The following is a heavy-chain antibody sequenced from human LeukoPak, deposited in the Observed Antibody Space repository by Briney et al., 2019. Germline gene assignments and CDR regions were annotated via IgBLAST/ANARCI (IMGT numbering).Heavy chain of an antibody. V-gene: IGHV4-34*01. J-gene: IGHJ4*02. Sequence: EWIGEINHSGSTNYTPSLKSRVTISVDTSKNQFSLKLSSVTAADTAVYYCARGSPGNLFDYWGQGTLVTVSS. CDR3: ARGSPGNLFDY. CDR2: INHSGST.